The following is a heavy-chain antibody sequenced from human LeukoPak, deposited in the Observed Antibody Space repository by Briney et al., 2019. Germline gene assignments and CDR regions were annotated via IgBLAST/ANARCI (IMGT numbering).Heavy chain of an antibody. D-gene: IGHD4-17*01. J-gene: IGHJ4*02. Sequence: PGGSLRLSCAPSGIIFNNFAFHWVRQPPGKGLEWVAAVSYDGSNKYYADSVRGRLTISRDNSKNTLYLQMNSLRAEDTAVYYCARAGRADGDYHYFDYWGQGTLATVSS. V-gene: IGHV3-30-3*01. CDR3: ARAGRADGDYHYFDY. CDR1: GIIFNNFA. CDR2: VSYDGSNK.